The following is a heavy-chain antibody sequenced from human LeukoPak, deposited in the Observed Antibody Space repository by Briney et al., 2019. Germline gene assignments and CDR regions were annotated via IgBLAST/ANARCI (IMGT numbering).Heavy chain of an antibody. CDR1: GFTFSSYW. V-gene: IGHV3-74*01. CDR3: ARGGRDYPPPVDV. D-gene: IGHD4-11*01. CDR2: INSDGSST. J-gene: IGHJ6*02. Sequence: GGSLRLSCEVSGFTFSSYWMHWVRQAPGKGLVWVSRINSDGSSTNYADSVKGRFTVSRDNAKNTLYLQMNSLRAEDTAVYYCARGGRDYPPPVDVWGQGTTVTVSS.